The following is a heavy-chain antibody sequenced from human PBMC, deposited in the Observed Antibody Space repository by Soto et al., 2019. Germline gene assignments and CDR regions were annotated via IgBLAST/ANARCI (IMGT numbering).Heavy chain of an antibody. Sequence: SETLSLTCSVSGGSISTVGHYWTWIRQPPGKGLEWIGSIYHTGSTYYSKSLRSRLAMSVDTSKSQFSLRLSSVTAADTAVYYCARATGTLRSRNCDYWGQGSLVTVSS. J-gene: IGHJ4*02. CDR2: IYHTGST. D-gene: IGHD1-1*01. CDR1: GGSISTVGHY. V-gene: IGHV4-31*03. CDR3: ARATGTLRSRNCDY.